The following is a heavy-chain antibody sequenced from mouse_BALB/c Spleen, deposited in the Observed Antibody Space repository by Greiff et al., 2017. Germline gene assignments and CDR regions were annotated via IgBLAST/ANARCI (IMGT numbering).Heavy chain of an antibody. CDR1: GFTFSSYA. CDR2: ISSGGST. D-gene: IGHD2-4*01. Sequence: EVQGVESGGGLVKPGGSLKLSCAASGFTFSSYAMSWVRQTPEKRLEWVASISSGGSTYYPDSVKGRFTISRDNARNILYLQMSSLRSEDTAMYYWARGEATMITTGFAYWGQGTLVTVSA. CDR3: ARGEATMITTGFAY. J-gene: IGHJ3*01. V-gene: IGHV5-6-5*01.